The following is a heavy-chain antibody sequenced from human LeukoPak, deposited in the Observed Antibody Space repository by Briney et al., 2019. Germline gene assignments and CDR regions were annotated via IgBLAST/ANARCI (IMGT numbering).Heavy chain of an antibody. J-gene: IGHJ4*02. CDR2: ISSSGGST. D-gene: IGHD3-22*01. Sequence: GGSLRLSCAASGFTVSSNYMSWVRQAPGKGLEWVSAISSSGGSTYYADSVKGRFTISRDNSKNTLYLQMNSLRAEDTAVYYCAKDSSHYYDSSGYAYWGQGTLVTVSS. CDR3: AKDSSHYYDSSGYAY. CDR1: GFTVSSNY. V-gene: IGHV3-23*01.